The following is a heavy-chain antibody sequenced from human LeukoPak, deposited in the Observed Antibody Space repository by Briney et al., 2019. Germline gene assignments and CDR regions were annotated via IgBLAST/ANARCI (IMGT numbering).Heavy chain of an antibody. Sequence: GASVKVSCEASGYTFTSYYMHWVRQAPGQGLEWMGIINPSGGSTSYAQKFQGRVTMTRDTSTSTVYMELSSLRSEDTAVYYCARDLSEYYDFWSGNYYFDYWGQGTLVTVSS. CDR2: INPSGGST. V-gene: IGHV1-46*01. J-gene: IGHJ4*02. CDR1: GYTFTSYY. D-gene: IGHD3-3*01. CDR3: ARDLSEYYDFWSGNYYFDY.